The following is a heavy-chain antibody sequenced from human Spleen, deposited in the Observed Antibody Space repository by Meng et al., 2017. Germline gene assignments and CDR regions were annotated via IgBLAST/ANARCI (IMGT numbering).Heavy chain of an antibody. V-gene: IGHV4-34*01. Sequence: VLRQEWGAGRLRPAWPLPLTCVVSVGSFSDSYGCWIRLPPGKGLEWIGEITLSGRTNYNPSLASRATISVDTSQNNLSLKLSSVTAADSAVYYCARGPTTMAHDFDYWAQGTLVTVSS. CDR2: ITLSGRT. J-gene: IGHJ4*02. CDR3: ARGPTTMAHDFDY. D-gene: IGHD4-11*01. CDR1: VGSFSDSY.